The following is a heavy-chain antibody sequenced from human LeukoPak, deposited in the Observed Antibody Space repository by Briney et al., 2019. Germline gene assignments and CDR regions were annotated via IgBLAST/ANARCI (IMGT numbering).Heavy chain of an antibody. CDR3: VRKQTPPGNFDY. J-gene: IGHJ4*02. V-gene: IGHV3-13*01. Sequence: PGGSLRLSCATSGFTFSNHAMHWVRQASGKGLEWVSAIGTAGDTFYPGSVKGRFTISGENAKNSLSLQMNSLRAEDTAVYYCVRKQTPPGNFDYWGQGTLVTVS. D-gene: IGHD1-26*01. CDR1: GFTFSNHA. CDR2: IGTAGDT.